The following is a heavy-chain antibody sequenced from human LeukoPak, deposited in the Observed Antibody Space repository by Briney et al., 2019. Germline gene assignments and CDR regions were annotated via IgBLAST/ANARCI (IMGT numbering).Heavy chain of an antibody. CDR2: INPSGGST. V-gene: IGHV1-46*01. Sequence: GASVKVSCKASGYTFTSYGISWVRQAPGQGLEWMGIINPSGGSTSYAQKFQGRVTMTRDMSTSTVYMELSSLRSEDTAVYYCARVYFDGDYVGWFDPWGQGTLVTVSS. CDR3: ARVYFDGDYVGWFDP. D-gene: IGHD4-17*01. CDR1: GYTFTSYG. J-gene: IGHJ5*02.